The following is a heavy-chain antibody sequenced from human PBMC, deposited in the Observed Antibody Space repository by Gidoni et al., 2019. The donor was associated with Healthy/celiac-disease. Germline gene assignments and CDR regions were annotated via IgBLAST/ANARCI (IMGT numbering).Heavy chain of an antibody. V-gene: IGHV3-23*01. J-gene: IGHJ6*02. CDR2: ISGRGGST. CDR1: GFTFSSYA. CDR3: AKAFTGYSSGWGYYYYGMDV. D-gene: IGHD6-19*01. Sequence: DVQLLESGGGLVQPGGSLRLSCAASGFTFSSYAISWVLQAPGKGMELVSAISGRGGSTYYADSVKGRFTISRDNSKNTLYLQMNSLRAEDTAVYYCAKAFTGYSSGWGYYYYGMDVWSQGTTVTVSS.